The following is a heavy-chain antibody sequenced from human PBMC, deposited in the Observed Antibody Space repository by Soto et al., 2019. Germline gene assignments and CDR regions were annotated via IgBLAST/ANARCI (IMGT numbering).Heavy chain of an antibody. Sequence: PGGSLRLSCAASGFTCSSYSMNWVRQAPGKGLEWVSSISSSSSYIYYADSVKGRFTISRDNAKNSLYLQMNSLRAEDTAVYYCARAPARDIVLMVYAWRYFDYWGQGTLVTVSS. J-gene: IGHJ4*02. D-gene: IGHD2-8*01. CDR2: ISSSSSYI. CDR3: ARAPARDIVLMVYAWRYFDY. CDR1: GFTCSSYS. V-gene: IGHV3-21*01.